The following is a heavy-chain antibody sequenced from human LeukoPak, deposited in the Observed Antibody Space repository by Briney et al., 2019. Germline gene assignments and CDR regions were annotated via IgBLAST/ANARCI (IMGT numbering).Heavy chain of an antibody. V-gene: IGHV1-69*06. CDR3: ARDYSGDYYGSGSYYYFDY. J-gene: IGHJ4*02. CDR1: GGTFSSYA. CDR2: IIPIFGTA. Sequence: GASVKVSCKASGGTFSSYAISWVRQAPGQGLEWMGGIIPIFGTANYAPKFQGRVTITADKSTSTAYMELSSLRSEDTAVYYCARDYSGDYYGSGSYYYFDYWGQGTLVTVSS. D-gene: IGHD3-10*01.